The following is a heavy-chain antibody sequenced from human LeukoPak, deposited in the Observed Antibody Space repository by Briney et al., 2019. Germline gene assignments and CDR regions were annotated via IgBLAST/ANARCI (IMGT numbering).Heavy chain of an antibody. V-gene: IGHV3-48*02. CDR1: GFTFSSYS. J-gene: IGHJ1*01. CDR3: ARDPYPYYDILTGYYRDEYFQH. D-gene: IGHD3-9*01. Sequence: GGSLRLSCAASGFTFSSYSMNWVRQAPGKGLEWVSYISSSSSTIYYADSVKGRFTISRDNAKNSLYLQMNSLRDEDTAVYYCARDPYPYYDILTGYYRDEYFQHWGQGTLVTVSS. CDR2: ISSSSSTI.